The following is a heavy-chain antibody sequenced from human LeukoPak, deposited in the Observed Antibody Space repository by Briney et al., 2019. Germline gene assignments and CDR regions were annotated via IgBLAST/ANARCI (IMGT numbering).Heavy chain of an antibody. CDR1: GYTFTGYY. CDR3: ARSDYGGKGAGDNWFDP. J-gene: IGHJ5*02. V-gene: IGHV1-2*02. D-gene: IGHD4-23*01. CDR2: INPNSGGT. Sequence: ASVKVSCKASGYTFTGYYMHWVRQAPGQGLEWMGWINPNSGGTNYAQKFQGRVTMTRDTSISTAYMDLNSLRSDDTAVYYCARSDYGGKGAGDNWFDPWGQGTLVTVSS.